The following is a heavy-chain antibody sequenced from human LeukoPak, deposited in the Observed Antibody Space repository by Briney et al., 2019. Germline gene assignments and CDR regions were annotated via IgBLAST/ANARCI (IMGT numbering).Heavy chain of an antibody. J-gene: IGHJ6*03. Sequence: ASVKVSCKASGYTFTGYYMHCVRQAPGQGLEWMVWINPNSGGTNYAQKFQGGVTMTRDTSISTAYMELSRLRSDGTAVYYCARDPASWGFWSGFSYYYMDVWGKGTTVTVSS. CDR2: INPNSGGT. V-gene: IGHV1-2*02. D-gene: IGHD3-3*01. CDR3: ARDPASWGFWSGFSYYYMDV. CDR1: GYTFTGYY.